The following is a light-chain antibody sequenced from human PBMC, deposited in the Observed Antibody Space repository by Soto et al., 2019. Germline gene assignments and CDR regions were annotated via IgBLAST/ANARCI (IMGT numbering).Light chain of an antibody. CDR1: RSDVGGYNY. J-gene: IGLJ3*02. CDR3: SSYTSSSTRV. CDR2: EVS. Sequence: QSALTQPASVSGSPGQSITIYCTGTRSDVGGYNYVSWYQQHPGKAPKLMIYEVSNRPSGVSNRFSGSKSGNTASLTISGLQAEDEADYYCSSYTSSSTRVFGGGTKLTVL. V-gene: IGLV2-14*01.